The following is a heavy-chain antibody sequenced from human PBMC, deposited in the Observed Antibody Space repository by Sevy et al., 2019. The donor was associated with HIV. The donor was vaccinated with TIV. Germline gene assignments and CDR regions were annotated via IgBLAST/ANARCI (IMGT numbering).Heavy chain of an antibody. CDR1: GFTFSSYS. D-gene: IGHD3-22*01. CDR2: ISSSSSYI. CDR3: ARAYYYDSSGDDAFDI. V-gene: IGHV3-21*01. J-gene: IGHJ3*02. Sequence: GGSLRLSCAASGFTFSSYSMNWVRQAPGKGLEWVSSISSSSSYIYYADSVKGRFTISRDNAKNTLYLQMNSLRAEDTAVYYCARAYYYDSSGDDAFDIWGQGTMVTVSS.